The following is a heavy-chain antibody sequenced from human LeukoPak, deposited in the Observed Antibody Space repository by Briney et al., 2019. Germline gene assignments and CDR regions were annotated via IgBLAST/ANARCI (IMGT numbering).Heavy chain of an antibody. CDR3: AREANQQLLQQLDYYYYMDV. J-gene: IGHJ6*03. V-gene: IGHV1-46*01. D-gene: IGHD6-13*01. Sequence: GASVKVSCKASGYTFTSYYMHWVRQAPGQGLEWMGIINPSGGSTSYAQKFQGRVTMTRDMSTSTVYMELSSLRSEDTAVYYCAREANQQLLQQLDYYYYMDVWGKGTTVTVSS. CDR1: GYTFTSYY. CDR2: INPSGGST.